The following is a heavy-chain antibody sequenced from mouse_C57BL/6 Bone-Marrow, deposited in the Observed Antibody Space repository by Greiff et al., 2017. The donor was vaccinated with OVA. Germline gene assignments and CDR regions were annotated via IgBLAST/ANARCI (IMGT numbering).Heavy chain of an antibody. V-gene: IGHV7-1*01. CDR3: ARGYYYGSSFAMDY. CDR2: SRNKANDYTT. CDR1: GFPFSDFY. J-gene: IGHJ4*01. Sequence: EVKVVESGGGLVQSGRSLRLSCATSGFPFSDFYMEWVRQAPGTGLEWIAASRNKANDYTTEYSASVKGRFIVSRDTSQSILYLQMNALRAEDTAIYYCARGYYYGSSFAMDYWGQGTSVTVSS. D-gene: IGHD1-1*01.